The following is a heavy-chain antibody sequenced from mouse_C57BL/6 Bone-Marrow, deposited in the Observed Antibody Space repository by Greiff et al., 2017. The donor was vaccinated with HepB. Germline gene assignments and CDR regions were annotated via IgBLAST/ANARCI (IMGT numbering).Heavy chain of an antibody. CDR1: GFNIKDDY. CDR2: IDPENGDT. V-gene: IGHV14-4*01. D-gene: IGHD4-1*02. CDR3: TKGPNWYWYFDV. J-gene: IGHJ1*03. Sequence: EVKVVESGAELVRPGASVKLSCTASGFNIKDDYMHWVKQRPEQGLEWIGWIDPENGDTEYASKFQGKATITADTSSNTAYLQLSSLTSEDTAVYYCTKGPNWYWYFDVWGTGTTVTVSS.